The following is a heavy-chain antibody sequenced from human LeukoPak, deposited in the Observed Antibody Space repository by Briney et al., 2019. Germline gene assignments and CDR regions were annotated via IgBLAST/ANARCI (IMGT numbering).Heavy chain of an antibody. Sequence: SETLSLTCAVYGGSFSSYYWSWIRQPPGKGLEWIGYIYYSGSTNYNPSLKSRVTISVDTSKNQFSLKLSSVTAADTAVYYCARDYDGSSLFDYWGQGTLVTVSS. CDR1: GGSFSSYY. CDR2: IYYSGST. V-gene: IGHV4-59*01. CDR3: ARDYDGSSLFDY. D-gene: IGHD6-6*01. J-gene: IGHJ4*02.